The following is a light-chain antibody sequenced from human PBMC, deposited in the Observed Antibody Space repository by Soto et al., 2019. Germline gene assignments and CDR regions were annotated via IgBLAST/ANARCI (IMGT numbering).Light chain of an antibody. J-gene: IGKJ2*01. Sequence: DIQMTQSPSTLSASVGDRVTITCRASQSISSWLAWYQQKPGKAPKLLIYKASSLESGVPSRFSGSGSGTEFTLTISSLQPDDFATYYCQQYNSYSYTFGQGTKREI. V-gene: IGKV1-5*03. CDR1: QSISSW. CDR3: QQYNSYSYT. CDR2: KAS.